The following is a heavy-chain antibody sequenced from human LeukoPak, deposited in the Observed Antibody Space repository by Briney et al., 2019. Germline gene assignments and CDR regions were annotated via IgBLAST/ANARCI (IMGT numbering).Heavy chain of an antibody. J-gene: IGHJ6*02. D-gene: IGHD1-26*01. V-gene: IGHV1-18*01. Sequence: ASVKDSCKASGYTFTSYGISWVRQAPGQGLEWMGWISAYNGNTNYAQKLQGRVTMTTDTSTSTVYMELRSLRSDDTAVYYCARDPEWELRSSYYYYGMDVWGQGTTVTVSS. CDR2: ISAYNGNT. CDR3: ARDPEWELRSSYYYYGMDV. CDR1: GYTFTSYG.